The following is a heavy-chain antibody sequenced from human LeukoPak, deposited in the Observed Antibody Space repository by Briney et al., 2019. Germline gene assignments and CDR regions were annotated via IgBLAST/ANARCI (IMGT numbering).Heavy chain of an antibody. Sequence: GGSLRLSCAASGFTFSSYWMHWVRQAPGKGLVWVSRINSDGSSTNYADSVKGRFTISRDNSKNTLILQMNSLRAEDTAVYYCAKSGYNRFDYWGQGILVTVSS. V-gene: IGHV3-74*01. D-gene: IGHD5-24*01. J-gene: IGHJ4*02. CDR2: INSDGSST. CDR1: GFTFSSYW. CDR3: AKSGYNRFDY.